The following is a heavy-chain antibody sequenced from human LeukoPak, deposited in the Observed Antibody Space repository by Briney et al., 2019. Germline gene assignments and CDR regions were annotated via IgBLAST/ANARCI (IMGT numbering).Heavy chain of an antibody. V-gene: IGHV1-24*01. D-gene: IGHD6-6*01. J-gene: IGHJ6*03. CDR2: FDPEDGET. CDR3: ARSSGSSSSYYYHYYMDV. CDR1: GYTLTELS. Sequence: ASVKVSCKVSGYTLTELSMHWVRQAPGKGLEWMGGFDPEDGETIYAQKFQGRVTMTEDTSTDTAYMELSSLRSEDTAVYYCARSSGSSSSYYYHYYMDVWGKGTTVTVSS.